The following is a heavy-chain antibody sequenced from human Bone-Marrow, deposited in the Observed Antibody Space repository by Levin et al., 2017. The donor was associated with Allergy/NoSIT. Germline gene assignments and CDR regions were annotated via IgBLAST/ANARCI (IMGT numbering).Heavy chain of an antibody. CDR2: ITASGHKT. J-gene: IGHJ4*02. Sequence: GGSLRLSCAASGFTFSDYAITWVRQAPGKGLAWVSAITASGHKTYYSNSAEGRFSVSRDNAGKTVYLQMSSLTGDDTAEYYCAREKGGTRGWYTVDYWGQGALVIVSP. D-gene: IGHD6-19*01. CDR3: AREKGGTRGWYTVDY. CDR1: GFTFSDYA. V-gene: IGHV3-23*01.